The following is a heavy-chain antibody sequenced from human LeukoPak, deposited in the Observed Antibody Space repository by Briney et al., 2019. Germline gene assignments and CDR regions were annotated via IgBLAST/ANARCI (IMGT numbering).Heavy chain of an antibody. Sequence: GASEKVSCKASGYTFTSYGISWVRQAPGQGLEWMGWISAYNGNTNYAQKLQGRVTMTTDTSTSTAYMELRSLRSDDTAVYYCARDPYYDFWSGYYTRYYMDVWGKGTTVTVSS. CDR1: GYTFTSYG. V-gene: IGHV1-18*01. J-gene: IGHJ6*03. D-gene: IGHD3-3*01. CDR3: ARDPYYDFWSGYYTRYYMDV. CDR2: ISAYNGNT.